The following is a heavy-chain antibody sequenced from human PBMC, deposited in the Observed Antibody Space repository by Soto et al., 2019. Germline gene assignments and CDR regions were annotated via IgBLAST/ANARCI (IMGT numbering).Heavy chain of an antibody. CDR1: GFTFSSYD. D-gene: IGHD2-15*01. CDR2: VSASGSIT. V-gene: IGHV3-23*01. Sequence: GGSLRLSCAASGFTFSSYDMNWVRQAPGKGLEWVSGVSASGSITSYADSAKGRFTISRDNAKNTVFLQMTGLRAEDTAVYFCAKGDCSGGRCYRGFDYWGQGTLVTVSS. CDR3: AKGDCSGGRCYRGFDY. J-gene: IGHJ4*02.